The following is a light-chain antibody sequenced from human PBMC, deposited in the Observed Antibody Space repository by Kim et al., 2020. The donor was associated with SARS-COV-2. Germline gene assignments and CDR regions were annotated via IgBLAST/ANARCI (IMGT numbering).Light chain of an antibody. CDR3: KSYSSMKRFV. V-gene: IGLV2-14*03. CDR2: DFT. CDR1: DADITDSVS. Sequence: GQSITISCSGTDADITDSVSVSWYQQHPGKSPVLIIYDFTRRPSGIPDRFSGSKSGHLASLTISGLQPEDEADYYCKSYSSMKRFVFGSGTKVTVL. J-gene: IGLJ1*01.